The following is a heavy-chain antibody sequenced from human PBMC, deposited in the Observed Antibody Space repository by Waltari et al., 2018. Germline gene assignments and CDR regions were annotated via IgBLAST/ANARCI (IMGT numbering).Heavy chain of an antibody. Sequence: EVQLVESGGGLIQPGGSPRLSCAASGFTVSSNYMSWVRQAPGKGLEWVGFIRSKAYGGTTEYAASVKGRFTISRDDSKSIAYLQMNSLKTEDTAVYYCTRIRITIFGVVKIGDYWGQGTLVTVSS. CDR3: TRIRITIFGVVKIGDY. V-gene: IGHV3-49*04. J-gene: IGHJ4*02. CDR1: GFTVSSNY. CDR2: IRSKAYGGTT. D-gene: IGHD3-3*01.